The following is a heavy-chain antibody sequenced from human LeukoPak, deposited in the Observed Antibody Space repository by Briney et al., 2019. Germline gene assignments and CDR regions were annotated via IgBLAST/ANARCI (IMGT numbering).Heavy chain of an antibody. CDR3: ARHSTSREPYYGMDV. CDR1: GYSFTSHW. J-gene: IGHJ6*02. V-gene: IGHV5-10-1*01. CDR2: IDPSDSYT. Sequence: GESLKISCKGSGYSFTSHWISWVRQMPGKGLEWMGRIDPSDSYTNYSPSFQGHVTISADKSISTAYLQWSSLKASDTAMYYCARHSTSREPYYGMDVWGQGTTVTVSS. D-gene: IGHD1-14*01.